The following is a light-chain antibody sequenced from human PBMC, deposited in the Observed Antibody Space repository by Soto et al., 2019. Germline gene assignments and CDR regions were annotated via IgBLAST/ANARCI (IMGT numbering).Light chain of an antibody. J-gene: IGLJ2*01. V-gene: IGLV2-14*01. CDR3: SSYTSSSTLV. Sequence: QSALTQPASVSGSPGQSITISCTGTSSDVGGYNYVSWYQHHPGKAPKLMIYEVTNRPSGVSNRFSGSKSGNTASLTISGLQAEDEADYYCSSYTSSSTLVFGRGTKVTVL. CDR1: SSDVGGYNY. CDR2: EVT.